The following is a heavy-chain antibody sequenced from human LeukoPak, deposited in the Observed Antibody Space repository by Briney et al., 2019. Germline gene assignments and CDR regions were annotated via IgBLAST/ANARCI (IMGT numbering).Heavy chain of an antibody. V-gene: IGHV4-34*01. CDR2: INHRGRT. J-gene: IGHJ6*02. CDR1: GGSFSGYY. D-gene: IGHD2-2*01. CDR3: ASLVVVVPAAMSALSYYYGMDV. Sequence: SETLSLTCAVYGGSFSGYYWSWIRKPPGKGLDWIGEINHRGRTNYNPSLKSRVTISVDTSKNQFSLKLSSVTAADTAVYYCASLVVVVPAAMSALSYYYGMDVWGQGTTVTVSS.